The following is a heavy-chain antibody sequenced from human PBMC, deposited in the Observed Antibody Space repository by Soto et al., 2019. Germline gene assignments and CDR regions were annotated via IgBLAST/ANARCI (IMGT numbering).Heavy chain of an antibody. CDR3: ARNGSY. CDR2: IYFSGST. Sequence: SKTLSLTCTVSGVSISNTSYYWGWIRQPPGKGLEWIGTIYFSGSTFYNPSLKSRLTISVDTSKNQFSLRLSSVTAADTAVHYCARNGSYWGQGTLVPVYS. CDR1: GVSISNTSYY. V-gene: IGHV4-39*01. J-gene: IGHJ4*02.